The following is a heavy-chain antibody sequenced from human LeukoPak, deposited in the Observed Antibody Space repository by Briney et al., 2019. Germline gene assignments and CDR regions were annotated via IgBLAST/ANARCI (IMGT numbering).Heavy chain of an antibody. Sequence: GASVKVSCKASGYTFTSYDINWVRQASGQGREWMGWMNPNSGNTGYAQKFQGRVTMTRNTSISTAYMELSSLKSEDTAVYYCARAPEWGKSNYYYYMDVWGKGTTVTVSS. CDR3: ARAPEWGKSNYYYYMDV. D-gene: IGHD1-26*01. J-gene: IGHJ6*03. CDR2: MNPNSGNT. V-gene: IGHV1-8*01. CDR1: GYTFTSYD.